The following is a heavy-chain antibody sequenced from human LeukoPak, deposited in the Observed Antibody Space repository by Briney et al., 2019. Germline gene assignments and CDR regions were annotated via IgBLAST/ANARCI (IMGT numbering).Heavy chain of an antibody. CDR1: GFTFSSYS. CDR2: ISSSSSYI. CDR3: GKESSGYLYFDY. Sequence: NPGGSLRLSCAASGFTFSSYSMNWVRQAPGKGLEWVSSISSSSSYIYYADSVKGRFTISRDNAKNSLYLQMNSLRAEDTAVYYCGKESSGYLYFDYWGQGTLVTVSS. D-gene: IGHD3-3*01. V-gene: IGHV3-21*01. J-gene: IGHJ4*02.